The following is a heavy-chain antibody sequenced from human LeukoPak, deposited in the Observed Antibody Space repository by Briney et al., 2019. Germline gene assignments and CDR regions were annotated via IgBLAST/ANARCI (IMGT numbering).Heavy chain of an antibody. CDR2: IFYSGSA. J-gene: IGHJ4*02. CDR1: GDSMSVSKYF. V-gene: IGHV4-39*01. D-gene: IGHD6-13*01. Sequence: SETLSLTCTVSGDSMSVSKYFWGWIRQPPGKGLEWIGSIFYSGSAYYNPSLKSRVTISVDTSNDQFSLKLTSVTAADTALYFCARRGITYSTSIFHKWGQGILVTVSA. CDR3: ARRGITYSTSIFHK.